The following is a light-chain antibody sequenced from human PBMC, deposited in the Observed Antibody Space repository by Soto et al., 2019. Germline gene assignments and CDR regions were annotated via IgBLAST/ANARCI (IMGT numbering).Light chain of an antibody. Sequence: EIVLTQSPATLSLSPGERATLSCRASQSVSSYLAWYQQKPGQAPRLLIYDASNRATGIPARFSRSGSGTDFTLTISSLEPDDFAVYYCQQRSNWPPLTFGGGTKVEIK. V-gene: IGKV3-11*01. CDR3: QQRSNWPPLT. CDR1: QSVSSY. CDR2: DAS. J-gene: IGKJ4*01.